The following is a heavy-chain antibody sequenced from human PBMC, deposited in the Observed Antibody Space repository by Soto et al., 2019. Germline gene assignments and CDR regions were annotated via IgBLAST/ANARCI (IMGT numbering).Heavy chain of an antibody. CDR1: GFSVRSSQ. Sequence: GGSLRLSCAASGFSVRSSQMSWVRQAPGKGLEWVSLIFIDGTTHYGVSVKGRFTISRDSARNTLYLQMNGLRVDDTAVYYCARDRVESGYPEYFQHWGQDTLVTVSS. CDR3: ARDRVESGYPEYFQH. D-gene: IGHD3-22*01. V-gene: IGHV3-53*01. J-gene: IGHJ1*01. CDR2: IFIDGTT.